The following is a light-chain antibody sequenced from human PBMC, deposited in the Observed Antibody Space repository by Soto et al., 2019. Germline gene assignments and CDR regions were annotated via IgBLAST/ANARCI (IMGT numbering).Light chain of an antibody. CDR2: GKN. V-gene: IGLV1-40*01. CDR1: SSNIGAGYD. J-gene: IGLJ1*01. Sequence: SVLTQPPSVSGVPGQRITISCTGSSSNIGAGYDVHWYRQLPGTAPKLLMYGKNNRPSGVPGRFSGSKSGTSASLAITGLQAEDEADYYSKALDRSVIGYVLRTGTKST. CDR3: KALDRSVIGYV.